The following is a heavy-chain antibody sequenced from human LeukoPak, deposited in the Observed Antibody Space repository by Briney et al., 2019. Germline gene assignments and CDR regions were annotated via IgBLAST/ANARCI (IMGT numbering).Heavy chain of an antibody. CDR1: GYSFTTCW. V-gene: IGHV5-51*01. CDR2: IYCGDSDT. CDR3: ARWVTADRGKKDAFDI. J-gene: IGHJ3*02. Sequence: GESLKISCKASGYSFTTCWIGWVRQMPGKGLEWMGIIYCGDSDTRYSPSFQGQVTFSADKSISIAYVQWNSLKASDTAMYYCARWVTADRGKKDAFDIWGQGTMVTVSS. D-gene: IGHD2-21*02.